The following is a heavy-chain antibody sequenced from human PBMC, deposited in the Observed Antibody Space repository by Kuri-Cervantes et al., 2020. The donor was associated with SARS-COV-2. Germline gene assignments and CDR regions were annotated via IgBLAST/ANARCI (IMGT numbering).Heavy chain of an antibody. Sequence: GESLKISCAGSGFSFPQYPMHWVRQAPGRGREWVAILSHDATNKNYADSVRGRFTISRDNSKNTPFLQMNSLRAEDTAVYYCASRYSSSWYAVDYWGQGTLVTVSS. J-gene: IGHJ4*02. CDR1: GFSFPQYP. V-gene: IGHV3-30-3*01. CDR2: LSHDATNK. D-gene: IGHD6-13*01. CDR3: ASRYSSSWYAVDY.